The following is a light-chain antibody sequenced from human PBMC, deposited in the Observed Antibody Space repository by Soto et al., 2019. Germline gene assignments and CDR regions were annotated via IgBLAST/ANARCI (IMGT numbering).Light chain of an antibody. J-gene: IGKJ1*01. CDR3: QQYHIYSWT. CDR2: KAS. V-gene: IGKV1-5*03. CDR1: QTIDSW. Sequence: IQMTHSLSTLSASIRDRVTITCRASQTIDSWLAWYQQRPGKPPNLLIYKASTLASGVPSRFSSSGSGTEFTLTINSLQPDDFATYYCQQYHIYSWTFGQGSMVDI.